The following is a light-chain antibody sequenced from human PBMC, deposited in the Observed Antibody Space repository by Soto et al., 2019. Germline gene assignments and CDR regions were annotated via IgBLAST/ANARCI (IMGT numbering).Light chain of an antibody. CDR2: TTS. J-gene: IGKJ1*01. Sequence: EIVMTQSPATLSVSPGERATLSCRASQSVNSNLAWYQQKPGQAPSLLIYTTSTRATGIPARFSGSGSGTDFTLTISSLEPEDFAVYYCQQRSNWRTFGQGTK. CDR1: QSVNSN. V-gene: IGKV3-11*01. CDR3: QQRSNWRT.